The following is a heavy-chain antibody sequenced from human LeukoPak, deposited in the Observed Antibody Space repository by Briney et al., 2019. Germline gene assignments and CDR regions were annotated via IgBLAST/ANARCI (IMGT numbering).Heavy chain of an antibody. Sequence: GGSLRLSCTASGFSVSSNFMSWVRQAPGKGLEWVSVLYSGANTYYADSVKGRFTISRDNSRNTLYLQMNSLRADDTAVYYCARAVAYYYVSGNYYPGAFDVWGQGTMVTVSS. CDR1: GFSVSSNF. J-gene: IGHJ3*01. CDR3: ARAVAYYYVSGNYYPGAFDV. CDR2: LYSGANT. V-gene: IGHV3-53*01. D-gene: IGHD3-10*01.